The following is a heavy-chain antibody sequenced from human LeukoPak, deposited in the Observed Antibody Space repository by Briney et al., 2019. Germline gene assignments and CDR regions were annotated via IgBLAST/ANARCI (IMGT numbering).Heavy chain of an antibody. CDR2: ISYTGIT. Sequence: PSETLSLTCSVSGGSIGGYSWTWVRQPPGKRLEYIGYISYTGITYYNPSLKSRVTISVDTSKNQFSLKLSSVTAADTAVYYCARGLEAFDIWGQGTMVTASS. CDR3: ARGLEAFDI. J-gene: IGHJ3*02. V-gene: IGHV4-59*01. CDR1: GGSIGGYS. D-gene: IGHD1-1*01.